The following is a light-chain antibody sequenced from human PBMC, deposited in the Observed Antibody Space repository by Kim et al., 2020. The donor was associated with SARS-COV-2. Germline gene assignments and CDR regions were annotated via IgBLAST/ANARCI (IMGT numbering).Light chain of an antibody. V-gene: IGKV1-8*01. J-gene: IGKJ3*01. CDR2: AAS. CDR1: QSINSN. Sequence: ASTGHRVTITCRASQSINSNLAWYQQKPGKAPKLLTYAASTLQTGVPSRFSGSGSGTEFTLTISCLQSEDFATYYCQQFYTYPFTFGPGTKVDIK. CDR3: QQFYTYPFT.